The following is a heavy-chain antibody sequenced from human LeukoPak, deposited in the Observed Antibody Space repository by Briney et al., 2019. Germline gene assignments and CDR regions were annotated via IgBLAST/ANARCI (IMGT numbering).Heavy chain of an antibody. J-gene: IGHJ6*02. CDR3: AKDSCSSTSCYAFYYGMDV. D-gene: IGHD2-2*01. CDR1: GFTFSSYG. CDR2: IRYDGSNK. Sequence: GGSLRLSCAASGFTFSSYGMHWVRQAPGKGLEWVAFIRYDGSNKYYADSVKGRFTISRDNSKNTPYLQMNSLRAEDTAVYYCAKDSCSSTSCYAFYYGMDVWGQGTTVTVSS. V-gene: IGHV3-30*02.